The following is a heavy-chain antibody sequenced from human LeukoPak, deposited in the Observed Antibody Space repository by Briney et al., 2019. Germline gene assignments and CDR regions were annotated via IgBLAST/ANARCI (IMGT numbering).Heavy chain of an antibody. CDR2: ISGYNGNT. J-gene: IGHJ4*02. V-gene: IGHV1-18*01. CDR1: GYTFTSYG. Sequence: GASVKVSCKTSGYTFTSYGIRWVRQAPGQGLEWMGWISGYNGNTNYAQKLQGRVTMITDTPTSTAYMELRSLRSDDTAVYYCARTGRVLSFVDYWGQGTLVAVSS. D-gene: IGHD2-15*01. CDR3: ARTGRVLSFVDY.